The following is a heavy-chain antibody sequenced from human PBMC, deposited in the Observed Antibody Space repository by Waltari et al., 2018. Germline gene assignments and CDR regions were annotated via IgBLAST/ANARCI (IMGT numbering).Heavy chain of an antibody. Sequence: EVQLVESGGGLVQPGGSMRLSCAASGLIVSSPYMRWVRQAPGKGREWVSVLYPSGEAYYADSLKGRFTISRDGSRNTVYLQMNTLSAEDTAVYYCARGLGPTLAYYFDYWGRGTLVTVSS. CDR3: ARGLGPTLAYYFDY. CDR2: LYPSGEA. V-gene: IGHV3-66*02. J-gene: IGHJ4*02. CDR1: GLIVSSPY. D-gene: IGHD3-10*01.